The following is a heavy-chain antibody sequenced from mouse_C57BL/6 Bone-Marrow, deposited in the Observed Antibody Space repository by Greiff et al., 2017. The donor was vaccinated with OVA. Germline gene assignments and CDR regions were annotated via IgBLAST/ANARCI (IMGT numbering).Heavy chain of an antibody. CDR3: ARSGSSYVWFAY. CDR2: IYPRSGNT. D-gene: IGHD1-1*01. CDR1: GYTFTSYC. Sequence: VQLVASGAELARPGASVKLSCKASGYTFTSYCISWVKQRTGQGLEWIGEIYPRSGNTYYNEKFKGKATLTADKSSSTAYMELRSLTSEDSAVYFWARSGSSYVWFAYWGQGTLVTVSA. V-gene: IGHV1-81*01. J-gene: IGHJ3*01.